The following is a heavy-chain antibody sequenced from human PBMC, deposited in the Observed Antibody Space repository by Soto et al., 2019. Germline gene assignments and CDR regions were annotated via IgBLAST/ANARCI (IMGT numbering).Heavy chain of an antibody. CDR3: ARDGIAAAGMLYYYYGMDV. CDR1: GFTFSSYS. V-gene: IGHV3-21*01. Sequence: EVQLVESGGGLVKPGGSLRLSCAASGFTFSSYSMNWVRQAPGKGLEWVSSISSSSSYIYYADSVKGRFTISRDNAKNSLYLQMNSLRAEDTAVYYCARDGIAAAGMLYYYYGMDVWGQGTTVNVSS. J-gene: IGHJ6*02. CDR2: ISSSSSYI. D-gene: IGHD6-13*01.